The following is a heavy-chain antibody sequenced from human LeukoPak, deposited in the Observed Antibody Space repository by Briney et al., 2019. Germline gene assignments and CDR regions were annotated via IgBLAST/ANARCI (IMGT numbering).Heavy chain of an antibody. V-gene: IGHV3-53*04. D-gene: IGHD1-26*01. CDR2: IYSGGST. CDR3: ARDSGSYGLDF. CDR1: GFTVSSNY. Sequence: GGSLRLSCAASGFTVSSNYMSWVRQAPGKGVEWASVIYSGGSTYYADSVKGRFTISRHNSKNTLYLQMNSLRAEDTAVYYCARDSGSYGLDFWGQGTLVTVSS. J-gene: IGHJ4*02.